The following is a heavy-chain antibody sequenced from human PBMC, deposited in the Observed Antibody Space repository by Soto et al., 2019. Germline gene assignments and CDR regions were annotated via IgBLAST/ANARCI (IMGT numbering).Heavy chain of an antibody. J-gene: IGHJ4*02. CDR3: TRGAPRGIIYDFDS. CDR1: NFSLSKEYY. Sequence: SETLSLTCAVSNFSLSKEYYWGWIRQPPGKGLEWVGSIHQSGSPYYNPSLKSRLTISIDMSKKPFSLRLSSVTAADPAVYYCTRGAPRGIIYDFDSWGQGTLVTVSS. D-gene: IGHD3-10*01. V-gene: IGHV4-38-2*01. CDR2: IHQSGSP.